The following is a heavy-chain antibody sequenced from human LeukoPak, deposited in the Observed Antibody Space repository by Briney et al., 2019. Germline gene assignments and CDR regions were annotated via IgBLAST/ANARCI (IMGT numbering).Heavy chain of an antibody. Sequence: GGSLRLSCAASGFTFSSYGMSWVRQAPGKGLEWVSLISWDGGSTYYADSVKGRFTISRDNSKNSLYLQMNSLRAEDTALYYCAKDSGGNHYYYYYMDVWGKGTTVTVSS. CDR2: ISWDGGST. CDR1: GFTFSSYG. D-gene: IGHD4-23*01. V-gene: IGHV3-43D*03. J-gene: IGHJ6*03. CDR3: AKDSGGNHYYYYYMDV.